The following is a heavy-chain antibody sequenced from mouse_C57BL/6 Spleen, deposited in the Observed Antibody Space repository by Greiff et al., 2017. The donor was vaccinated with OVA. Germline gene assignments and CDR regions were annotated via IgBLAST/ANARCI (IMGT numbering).Heavy chain of an antibody. J-gene: IGHJ4*01. CDR1: GYTFTSYT. CDR2: INPSSGYT. CDR3: ARQVGADYAMDY. D-gene: IGHD1-1*01. V-gene: IGHV1-4*01. Sequence: VQLQQSGAELARPGASVKMSCKASGYTFTSYTMHWVKQRPGQGLEWIGYINPSSGYTKYNQKFKDKATLTADKSSSTAYMQLSSLTSEDSAVYYCARQVGADYAMDYWGQGTSVTVSS.